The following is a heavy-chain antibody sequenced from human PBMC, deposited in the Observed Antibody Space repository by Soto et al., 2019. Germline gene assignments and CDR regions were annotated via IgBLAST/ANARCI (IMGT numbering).Heavy chain of an antibody. D-gene: IGHD6-19*01. Sequence: SVKVSCKASGFTFTSSAVQWVRQARGQRLEWIGWIVVGSGNTNYAQKFQERVTITRDMSTSTAYMELSSLRSEDTAVYYCAADLSVTGTLYYYYGMDVWGQGTTVTVSS. V-gene: IGHV1-58*01. J-gene: IGHJ6*02. CDR2: IVVGSGNT. CDR1: GFTFTSSA. CDR3: AADLSVTGTLYYYYGMDV.